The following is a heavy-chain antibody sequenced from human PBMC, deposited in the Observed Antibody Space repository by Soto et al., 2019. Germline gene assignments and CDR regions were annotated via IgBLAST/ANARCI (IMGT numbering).Heavy chain of an antibody. CDR3: AREAAADSFDY. CDR1: GYTFTSYY. Sequence: ASVKVSCKASGYTFTSYYMHWVRQAPGQGLEWMGIINPSGGSTSYAQKFQGRVTMTRDTSTSTVYKEPSSLRSEDTAVYYCAREAAADSFDYWGQGTLVTVSS. V-gene: IGHV1-46*03. D-gene: IGHD6-13*01. CDR2: INPSGGST. J-gene: IGHJ4*02.